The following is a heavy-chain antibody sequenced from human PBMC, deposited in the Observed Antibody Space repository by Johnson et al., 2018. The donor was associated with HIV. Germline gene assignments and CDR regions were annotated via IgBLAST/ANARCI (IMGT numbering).Heavy chain of an antibody. V-gene: IGHV3-30-3*01. J-gene: IGHJ3*02. CDR1: GFTFTSYT. D-gene: IGHD4-17*01. CDR2: ISYDGSNK. Sequence: QVQLVESGGGVVQPGRSLRLSCAASGFTFTSYTMHWVRQAPGKGLEWVALISYDGSNKYYADSVKGRFTISRDDSKKSLYLQINSLRAEDTAVYYCARDVTKDAFDIWGQGTMVTVSS. CDR3: ARDVTKDAFDI.